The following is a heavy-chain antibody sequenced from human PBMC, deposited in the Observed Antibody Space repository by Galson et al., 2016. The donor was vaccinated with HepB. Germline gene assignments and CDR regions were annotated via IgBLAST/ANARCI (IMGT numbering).Heavy chain of an antibody. D-gene: IGHD2-8*02. Sequence: QSGAAVKKPGESLKISCVGSGYTLTSYWIGWVRQMPGRGLEWMGILYPGDSDTTYSPSFQGQVTLSADRSINTAYLQWSSLKDSDTAMYYCASRTGLIGAFDIWGQGTMVTVSS. CDR3: ASRTGLIGAFDI. CDR2: LYPGDSDT. V-gene: IGHV5-51*01. CDR1: GYTLTSYW. J-gene: IGHJ3*02.